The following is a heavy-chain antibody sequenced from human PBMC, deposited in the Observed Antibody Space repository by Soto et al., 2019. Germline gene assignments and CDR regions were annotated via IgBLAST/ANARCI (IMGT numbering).Heavy chain of an antibody. CDR2: IYPSDSDT. CDR3: ARHLPMVRGYYYYGMDV. V-gene: IGHV5-51*01. D-gene: IGHD3-10*01. CDR1: GYSFTRYR. J-gene: IGHJ6*02. Sequence: HREPLKLSCKGSGYSFTRYRIGWVRQIPGKGLEWMGIIYPSDSDTRYSPSFQGQVTISADKSISTAYLQWSSLKASDTAMYYCARHLPMVRGYYYYGMDVWGQGTTVTVSS.